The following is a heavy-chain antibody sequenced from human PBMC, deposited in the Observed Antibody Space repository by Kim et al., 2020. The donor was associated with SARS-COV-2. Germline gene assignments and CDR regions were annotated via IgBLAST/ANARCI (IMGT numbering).Heavy chain of an antibody. CDR3: ARVDNLAVAAPEEDWFDP. J-gene: IGHJ5*02. Sequence: ASVKVSCKASGYTFTSYGISWVRQAPGQGLEWMGWISAYNGNTNYAQKLQGRVTMTTDTSTSTAYMELRSLRSDDTAVYYCARVDNLAVAAPEEDWFDPWGQGTLVTVSS. D-gene: IGHD6-19*01. V-gene: IGHV1-18*01. CDR2: ISAYNGNT. CDR1: GYTFTSYG.